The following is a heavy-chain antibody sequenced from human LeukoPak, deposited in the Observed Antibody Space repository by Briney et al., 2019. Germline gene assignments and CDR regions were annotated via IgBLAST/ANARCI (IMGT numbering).Heavy chain of an antibody. D-gene: IGHD4-17*01. Sequence: GGSLRLSCAASGFTFEDYAMSWVRQGPGKGLEWVSGINWNGGSAGYAGSVKGRFTISRDNAKNSLYLQMNSLRAEDTALYSCARVALRSSYYYHMDVWGKGTTVSVSS. CDR2: INWNGGSA. CDR1: GFTFEDYA. CDR3: ARVALRSSYYYHMDV. J-gene: IGHJ6*03. V-gene: IGHV3-20*04.